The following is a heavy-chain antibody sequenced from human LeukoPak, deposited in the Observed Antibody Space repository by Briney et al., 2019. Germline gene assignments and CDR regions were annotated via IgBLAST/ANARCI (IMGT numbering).Heavy chain of an antibody. CDR1: GGSISSSSYY. D-gene: IGHD6-19*01. CDR3: ARHQHSGWYAGHYYYYGMDV. J-gene: IGHJ6*02. Sequence: KPSETLSLTCTVSGGSISSSSYYWGWIRQPPGKGLEWIGGIYYSGSTYYNPSLKSRVTISVDTSKNQFSLKLSSVTAADTAVYYCARHQHSGWYAGHYYYYGMDVWGQGTTVTVSS. V-gene: IGHV4-39*01. CDR2: IYYSGST.